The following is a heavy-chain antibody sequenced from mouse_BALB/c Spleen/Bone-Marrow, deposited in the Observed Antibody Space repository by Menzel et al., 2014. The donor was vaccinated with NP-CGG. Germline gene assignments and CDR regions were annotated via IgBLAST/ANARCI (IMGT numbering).Heavy chain of an antibody. CDR2: LNPGSGGT. J-gene: IGHJ2*01. Sequence: VQLQQSGAELVRPGTSVKVSCKASGYAFTNHLIEWIRQRPEQGLERIGVLNPGSGGTNYNEKFRGKATLTADKSSSTAYMQLSSLTSDDSAVYFCARRIYYAMGYWGQGTALTVSS. D-gene: IGHD2-1*01. CDR3: ARRIYYAMGY. V-gene: IGHV1-54*01. CDR1: GYAFTNHL.